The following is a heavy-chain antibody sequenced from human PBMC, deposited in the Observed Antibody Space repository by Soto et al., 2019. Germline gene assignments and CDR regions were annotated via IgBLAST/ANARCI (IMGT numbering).Heavy chain of an antibody. V-gene: IGHV1-18*01. CDR3: ARDDYGDHKGDAFDL. J-gene: IGHJ3*01. D-gene: IGHD4-17*01. Sequence: QVHLVQSGAEVKKPGASVKVSCKASGYTFTSYGISWVRQAPGQGLEWMGWISTYNGNTNYAQKIQGRVTMTPDTSTSTAYMELRSLRPDDTAVYYCARDDYGDHKGDAFDLWGQGTMVTVSS. CDR1: GYTFTSYG. CDR2: ISTYNGNT.